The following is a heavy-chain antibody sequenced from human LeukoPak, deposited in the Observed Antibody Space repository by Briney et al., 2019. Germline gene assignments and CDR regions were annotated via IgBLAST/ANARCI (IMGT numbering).Heavy chain of an antibody. CDR2: MNPNSGNT. V-gene: IGHV1-8*01. D-gene: IGHD2-2*01. Sequence: ASVKVSCKASGYTFTSYDINWVRQATGQGLEWMGWMNPNSGNTGYAQKFQGRVTMTRNTSISTAYMELSSLRSEDTAVYYCARGRGGSKNIWDIVVVPAAMGYYFDYWGQGTLVTVSS. CDR3: ARGRGGSKNIWDIVVVPAAMGYYFDY. CDR1: GYTFTSYD. J-gene: IGHJ4*02.